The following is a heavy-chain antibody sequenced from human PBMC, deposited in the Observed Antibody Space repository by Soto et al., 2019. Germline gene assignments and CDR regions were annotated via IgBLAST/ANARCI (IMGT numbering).Heavy chain of an antibody. D-gene: IGHD4-4*01. J-gene: IGHJ6*02. V-gene: IGHV1-69*01. CDR3: AREGTVTTAYYYYYGMDV. Sequence: QVQLVQSGAEVKKPGSSVKVSCKASGGTFSSYAISWVRQAPGQGLEWMGGIIPIFGTANYAQKFQGRVTITADESTSTAYMELSSLRSDDTAVYYCAREGTVTTAYYYYYGMDVWGQGTTVTVSS. CDR1: GGTFSSYA. CDR2: IIPIFGTA.